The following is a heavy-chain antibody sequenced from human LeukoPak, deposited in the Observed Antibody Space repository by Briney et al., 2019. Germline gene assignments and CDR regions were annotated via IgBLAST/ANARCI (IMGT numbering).Heavy chain of an antibody. J-gene: IGHJ6*02. CDR3: ARVDEYSSSWYFRPNYYYYGMDV. D-gene: IGHD6-13*01. Sequence: GGSLRLSCAASGFTFSSYWMHWVRHAPGKGLVWVSRINSDGSSTSYADSVKGRFTISRDNAKNTLYLQMNSLRAEDTAVYYCARVDEYSSSWYFRPNYYYYGMDVWGQGTTVTVSS. V-gene: IGHV3-74*01. CDR1: GFTFSSYW. CDR2: INSDGSST.